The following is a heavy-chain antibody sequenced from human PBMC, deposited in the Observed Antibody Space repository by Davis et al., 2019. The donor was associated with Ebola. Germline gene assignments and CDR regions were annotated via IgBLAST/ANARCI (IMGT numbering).Heavy chain of an antibody. CDR3: AMTAVVGTEIDY. V-gene: IGHV3-9*01. Sequence: PGGSLRLSCAASGLTFAAYAMHWVRHAPGKGLEWVSGFSWNSRTIGYADSVSGRFTISSDNAKNSLYLQMNSVRIESTAFYYCAMTAVVGTEIDYWGQGTLVTVSS. D-gene: IGHD6-19*01. J-gene: IGHJ4*02. CDR2: FSWNSRTI. CDR1: GLTFAAYA.